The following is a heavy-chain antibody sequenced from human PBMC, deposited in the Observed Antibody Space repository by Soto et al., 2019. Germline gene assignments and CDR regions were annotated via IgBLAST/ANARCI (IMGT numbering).Heavy chain of an antibody. CDR3: ARSATYGDQHFIDS. J-gene: IGHJ4*02. D-gene: IGHD2-21*01. CDR2: ITPYNGNV. V-gene: IGHV1-45*02. CDR1: GWIFTFQY. Sequence: QMQLLQSGAEVKKTGSSVKISCKTSGWIFTFQYLHWVRQAPGQGLEWLGWITPYNGNVKYAQHFQGRISLTRDNSLTPLFLELRDLRPEDTGLYYCARSATYGDQHFIDSWGQGTLVTVSS.